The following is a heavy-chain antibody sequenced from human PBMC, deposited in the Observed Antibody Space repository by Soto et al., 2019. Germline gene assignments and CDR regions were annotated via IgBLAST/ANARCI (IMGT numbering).Heavy chain of an antibody. CDR3: ARDQDDILTGYYGIDY. Sequence: ASVKVSCKASGYAFTSYAMHWVRQAPGQRLEWMGWINAGNGNTKYSQKFQGRVTITRDTSASTAYMELSSLRSEDTAVYYCARDQDDILTGYYGIDYWGQGTLVTVSS. V-gene: IGHV1-3*01. CDR2: INAGNGNT. CDR1: GYAFTSYA. J-gene: IGHJ4*02. D-gene: IGHD3-9*01.